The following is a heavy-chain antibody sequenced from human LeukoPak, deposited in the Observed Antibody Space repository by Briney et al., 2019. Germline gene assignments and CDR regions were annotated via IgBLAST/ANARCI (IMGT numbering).Heavy chain of an antibody. V-gene: IGHV3-23*01. Sequence: GGSLRLSCAASGFTSNYYAMNWVREAPVKGLEWVSSISGSGGNTYYADSVKGRSTISSDNSKNTPQLQMNSLRAEDTAVYYSAKPARTDAFAIWGQGTMITVSS. J-gene: IGHJ3*02. CDR2: ISGSGGNT. D-gene: IGHD1-14*01. CDR1: GFTSNYYA. CDR3: AKPARTDAFAI.